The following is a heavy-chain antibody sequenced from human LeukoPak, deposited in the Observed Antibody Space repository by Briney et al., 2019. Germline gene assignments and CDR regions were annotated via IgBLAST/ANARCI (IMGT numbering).Heavy chain of an antibody. J-gene: IGHJ4*02. CDR1: GFTFSSYG. D-gene: IGHD2-21*01. Sequence: GGSLRLSCAASGFTFSSYGMHWVRQAPGKGLEWVAVISYDGSNKYYADSVKGRFTISRDNSKNTLYLQMNSLRAEDTAVYYCAKVAASVVVSSEDYWGQGTLVTVSS. CDR3: AKVAASVVVSSEDY. CDR2: ISYDGSNK. V-gene: IGHV3-30*18.